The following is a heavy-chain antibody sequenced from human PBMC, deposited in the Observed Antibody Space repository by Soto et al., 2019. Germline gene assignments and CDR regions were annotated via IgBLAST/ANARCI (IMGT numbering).Heavy chain of an antibody. CDR1: GYTFTSYY. J-gene: IGHJ5*02. D-gene: IGHD3-3*01. CDR2: INPSGGST. V-gene: IGHV1-46*01. CDR3: ARAGTTIFGVVTWFDP. Sequence: ASVKVSCKASGYTFTSYYMHWVRRAPGQGLEWMGIINPSGGSTSYAQKFQGRVTMTRDTSTSTVYMELSSLRSEDTAVYYCARAGTTIFGVVTWFDPWGQGTLVTVS.